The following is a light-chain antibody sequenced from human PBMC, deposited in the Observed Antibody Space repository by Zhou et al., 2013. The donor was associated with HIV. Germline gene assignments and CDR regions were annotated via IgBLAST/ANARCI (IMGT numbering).Light chain of an antibody. J-gene: IGKJ1*01. CDR1: QSVSSRY. CDR2: GAS. V-gene: IGKV3-20*01. Sequence: EIVLTQSPGTLSLSPGERATLSCRASQSVSSRYLAWYQQKPGQAPRLLIYGASSRAPGIPDRFSGSGSGTDFTLTISKLEPEDFAVYYCQQYWTFGQGTKVEIK. CDR3: QQYWT.